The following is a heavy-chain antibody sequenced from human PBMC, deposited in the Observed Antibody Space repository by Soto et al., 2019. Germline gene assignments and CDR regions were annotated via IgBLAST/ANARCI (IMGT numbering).Heavy chain of an antibody. Sequence: ASVNLSCKAAGYTLTGDYMHGLRQAPGQGLEWMGWINPNSGGTNYAQKCQGRVTMTRDTSISTAYMELSRLRSDATAVDYCATTTDNCFDLRGQGTLVTVSS. D-gene: IGHD1-26*01. J-gene: IGHJ5*02. CDR1: GYTLTGDY. CDR2: INPNSGGT. CDR3: ATTTDNCFDL. V-gene: IGHV1-2*02.